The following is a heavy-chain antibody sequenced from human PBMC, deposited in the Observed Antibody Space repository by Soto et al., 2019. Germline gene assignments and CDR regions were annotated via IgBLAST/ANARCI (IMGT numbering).Heavy chain of an antibody. CDR2: IWYDGSNK. CDR1: GFTFSSYG. CDR3: ARGDLWFGPRGMDV. V-gene: IGHV3-33*01. Sequence: QVQLVESGGGVVQPGRSLRLSCAASGFTFSSYGMHWVRQAPGKGLEWVAVIWYDGSNKYYADSVKGRFTISRDNSKNTLYRQMNSLRAEDTAVYYCARGDLWFGPRGMDVWGQGTTVTVSS. D-gene: IGHD3-10*01. J-gene: IGHJ6*02.